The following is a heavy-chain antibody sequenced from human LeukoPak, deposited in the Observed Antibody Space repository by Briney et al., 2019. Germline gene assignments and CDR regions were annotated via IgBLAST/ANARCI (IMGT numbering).Heavy chain of an antibody. D-gene: IGHD4/OR15-4a*01. J-gene: IGHJ4*02. Sequence: ASVKVSCKASGYTFTGYFVHWVRQAPGQGLEWMGWINPNTGGTNYAQKFQGRVTMTRDTSISTAYMELSRLRSDDTAVYYCASGDYGDPPLNYWGQGTLVTVSS. CDR1: GYTFTGYF. V-gene: IGHV1-2*02. CDR2: INPNTGGT. CDR3: ASGDYGDPPLNY.